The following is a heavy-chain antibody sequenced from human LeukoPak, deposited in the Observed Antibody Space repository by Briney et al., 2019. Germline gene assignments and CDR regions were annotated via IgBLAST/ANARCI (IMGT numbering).Heavy chain of an antibody. J-gene: IGHJ4*02. V-gene: IGHV3-11*01. Sequence: GGSLRLSCAASGFTFSDYYMSWIRQAPGKGLEWVSYISSSGSTLYYADSVKGRITISRDNAKNSLYLQMNSLRAEDTAVYYCAKDSSPGYFDWLSSRVPDYWGQGTLVTVSS. D-gene: IGHD3-9*01. CDR3: AKDSSPGYFDWLSSRVPDY. CDR2: ISSSGSTL. CDR1: GFTFSDYY.